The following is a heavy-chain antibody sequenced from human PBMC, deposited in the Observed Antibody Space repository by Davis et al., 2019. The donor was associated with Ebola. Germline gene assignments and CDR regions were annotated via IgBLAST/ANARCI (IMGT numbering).Heavy chain of an antibody. Sequence: ASVKVSCKASGDTFSTYTIHWVRQAPGPRLEWMGWINAGNANTKHSQKFQGRVTITRDTSASTAYMELSRLGSEDKAVYYCARGYTTGTAAGAYLGQGTLVTVSS. J-gene: IGHJ4*02. D-gene: IGHD1-1*01. CDR1: GDTFSTYT. V-gene: IGHV1-3*01. CDR2: INAGNANT. CDR3: ARGYTTGTAAGAY.